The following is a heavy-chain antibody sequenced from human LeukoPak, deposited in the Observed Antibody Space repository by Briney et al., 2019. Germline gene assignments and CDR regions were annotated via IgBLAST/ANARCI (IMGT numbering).Heavy chain of an antibody. V-gene: IGHV4-39*01. CDR2: IYSGGTT. D-gene: IGHD2-15*01. Sequence: SETLSLTCSVSGGSISSDSYYWGWIRQPPGKGLECVVRIYSGGTTYYNPSLKSRVTISVDTSKNQFSLKLTSVTAADAAAYYCARHSRNCSGGYCYLYYWGQGTLVTVSS. CDR3: ARHSRNCSGGYCYLYY. J-gene: IGHJ4*02. CDR1: GGSISSDSYY.